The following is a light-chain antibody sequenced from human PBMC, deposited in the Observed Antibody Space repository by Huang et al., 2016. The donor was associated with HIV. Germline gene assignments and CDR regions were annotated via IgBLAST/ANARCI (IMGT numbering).Light chain of an antibody. CDR3: QQRSNWL. CDR2: DAS. CDR1: QSVSSY. V-gene: IGKV3-11*01. Sequence: EIVLTQSPATLSLSPGERATLPCRASQSVSSYLAWYQQKPGQAPRLLIYDASNTATGIPARFSGSGSGTDFTLTISSLEPEDFAVYYCQQRSNWLFGGGTKVEIK. J-gene: IGKJ4*01.